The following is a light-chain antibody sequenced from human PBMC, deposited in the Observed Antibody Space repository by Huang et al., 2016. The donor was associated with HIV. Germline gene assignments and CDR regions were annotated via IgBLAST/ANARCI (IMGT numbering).Light chain of an antibody. CDR1: QDISGW. CDR3: QQADTFPWT. V-gene: IGKV1-12*01. Sequence: DIQMTQSPSSVSASVGDRVTITCRASQDISGWLVWFKQKPGKAPKLLIYAASNLQSGVPSRFSGSGFGTDFTLTITSLQPEDFATYYCQQADTFPWTFGQGTRVEIK. J-gene: IGKJ1*01. CDR2: AAS.